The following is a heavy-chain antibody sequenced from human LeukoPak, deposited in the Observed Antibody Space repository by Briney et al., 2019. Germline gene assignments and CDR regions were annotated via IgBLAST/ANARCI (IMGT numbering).Heavy chain of an antibody. CDR1: GFTFTSSA. CDR2: ISGSGETI. Sequence: GGSLRLSCEASGFTFTSSAMAWVRLSPGKGLEWVSSISGSGETIHSADSVKGRFSISRDNSKKTLSLHMSSLRAEDTAIYYCAKVVVSGHGDYFDFWGQGTLVAVAS. J-gene: IGHJ4*02. D-gene: IGHD2-15*01. V-gene: IGHV3-23*01. CDR3: AKVVVSGHGDYFDF.